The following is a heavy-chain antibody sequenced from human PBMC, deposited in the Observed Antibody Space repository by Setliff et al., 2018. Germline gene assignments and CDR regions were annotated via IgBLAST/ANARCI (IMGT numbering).Heavy chain of an antibody. V-gene: IGHV1-18*01. J-gene: IGHJ5*02. CDR1: GFGFTTFG. D-gene: IGHD2-15*01. CDR3: ARDSPEMVAPPAAHCFDP. CDR2: ISPYSGNT. Sequence: GASVKVSCKTSGFGFTTFGFSWVRQAPGQGLEWLGSISPYSGNTNYPQWLQDRVTMTIDTSATTVYMELQSLRSDDTAVYYCARDSPEMVAPPAAHCFDPWGQGTLVTVS.